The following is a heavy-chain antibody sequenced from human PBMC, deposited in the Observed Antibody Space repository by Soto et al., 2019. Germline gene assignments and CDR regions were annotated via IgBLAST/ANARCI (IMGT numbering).Heavy chain of an antibody. V-gene: IGHV1-69*13. J-gene: IGHJ6*04. CDR3: ARAQPPDYSSSMAGSYYCMDV. CDR2: IIPIFGTA. CDR1: GGTFSSYA. D-gene: IGHD6-6*01. Sequence: SVKVSCKASGGTFSSYAISWVRQAPGQGLEWMGGIIPIFGTANYAQKFQGRVTITADESTSTAYMELSSLRSEDTAVYYCARAQPPDYSSSMAGSYYCMDVWGKGTTVTGSS.